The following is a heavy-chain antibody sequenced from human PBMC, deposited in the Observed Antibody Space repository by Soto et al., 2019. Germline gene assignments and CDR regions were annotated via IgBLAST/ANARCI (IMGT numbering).Heavy chain of an antibody. Sequence: GEARKISCKGSGYSFTSYWIGWVRQMPGKGLEWMGIIYPGDSDTRYSPSFQGQVTISADKSISTAYLQWSSLKASDTAMYYCARQEITRLPLGAFDIWGQGTMVTVSS. D-gene: IGHD3-10*01. CDR3: ARQEITRLPLGAFDI. CDR2: IYPGDSDT. V-gene: IGHV5-51*01. J-gene: IGHJ3*02. CDR1: GYSFTSYW.